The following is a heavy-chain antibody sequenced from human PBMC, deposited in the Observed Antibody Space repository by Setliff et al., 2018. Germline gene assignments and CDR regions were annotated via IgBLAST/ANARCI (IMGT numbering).Heavy chain of an antibody. CDR3: ARAPSVELVTIRTNSWFTY. Sequence: GASVKVSCKASGYTFRNYAFAWVRQVPGQGLEWVGWISVYNGDTNYAQKFQGRVTLTTDTSTSTAYMELRSLTSDDSAFYYCARAPSVELVTIRTNSWFTYWGQGTLVTVSS. J-gene: IGHJ4*02. V-gene: IGHV1-18*01. CDR2: ISVYNGDT. CDR1: GYTFRNYA. D-gene: IGHD5-18*01.